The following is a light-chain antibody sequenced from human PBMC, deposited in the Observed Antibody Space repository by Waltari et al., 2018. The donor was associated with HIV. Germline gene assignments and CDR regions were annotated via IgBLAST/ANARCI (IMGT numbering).Light chain of an antibody. J-gene: IGKJ4*01. Sequence: EIVLTQSPGTLSLSPGERATLSCRASQSVTSSYLAWYQQRPGQAPRLLIYGASSRATGIPDRISGSGSGTDFTLTISRLEPEDFAVYFCQQYVSSPLTFGGGTKVEIK. CDR2: GAS. CDR3: QQYVSSPLT. V-gene: IGKV3-20*01. CDR1: QSVTSSY.